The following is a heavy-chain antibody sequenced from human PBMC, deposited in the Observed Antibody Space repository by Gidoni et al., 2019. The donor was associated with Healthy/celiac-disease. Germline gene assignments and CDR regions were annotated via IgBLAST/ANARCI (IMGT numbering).Heavy chain of an antibody. CDR2: IYYSGST. CDR1: GCSISSGGYY. CDR3: ARGVDYSNKYYFDY. J-gene: IGHJ4*02. V-gene: IGHV4-31*03. Sequence: QVQLQESGPGLVKPSQTLSLTCTVSGCSISSGGYYWSWIRQHPGKGLEWIGYIYYSGSTYYNPSLKSRVTISVDTSKNQFSLKLSSVTAADTAVYYCARGVDYSNKYYFDYWGQGTLVTVSS. D-gene: IGHD4-4*01.